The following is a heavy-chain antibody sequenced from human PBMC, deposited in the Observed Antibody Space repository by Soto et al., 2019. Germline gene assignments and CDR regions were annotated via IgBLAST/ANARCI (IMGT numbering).Heavy chain of an antibody. CDR3: ARMTTVVTNWFDP. V-gene: IGHV4-34*01. Sequence: QVQLQQWGAGLLKPSETLSLTCAVYGGSFSGYYWSWIRQPPGKGLEWIGEINHSGSTNYNPSLKSPVTISGDTSKNQFSLKLSSVTAADTAVYYCARMTTVVTNWFDPWGQGTLVTVSS. D-gene: IGHD4-17*01. CDR2: INHSGST. CDR1: GGSFSGYY. J-gene: IGHJ5*02.